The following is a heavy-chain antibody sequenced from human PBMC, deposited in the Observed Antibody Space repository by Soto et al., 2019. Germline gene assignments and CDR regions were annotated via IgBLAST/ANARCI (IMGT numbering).Heavy chain of an antibody. CDR1: GFTFSTYG. J-gene: IGHJ3*02. D-gene: IGHD3-9*01. CDR2: IWHDGSNT. CDR3: ATEIDWLHAFDI. V-gene: IGHV3-33*01. Sequence: QVQLVEFGGGVVQPGRSLRLSCAASGFTFSTYGMHWVRQAPGKGLEWVAHIWHDGSNTYTDSVKGRFTISRDNSKNTLYLQMNSLRAEDTAVYYCATEIDWLHAFDIWGQGTMVTVSS.